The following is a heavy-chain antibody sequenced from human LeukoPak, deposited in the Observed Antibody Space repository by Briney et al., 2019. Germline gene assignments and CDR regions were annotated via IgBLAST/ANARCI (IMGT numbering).Heavy chain of an antibody. CDR1: GGSISSYY. J-gene: IGHJ5*02. CDR2: IYYSGST. V-gene: IGHV4-59*01. D-gene: IGHD3-10*01. CDR3: ARAWGTMVRGVIRWFDP. Sequence: AETLSLTCTVSGGSISSYYWSWIRQPPGKGLEWIGYIYYSGSTNYHPSRKSRVTISVAASKNQFSLKLSSVTAADRAVYYCARAWGTMVRGVIRWFDPWGQGTLVTVSS.